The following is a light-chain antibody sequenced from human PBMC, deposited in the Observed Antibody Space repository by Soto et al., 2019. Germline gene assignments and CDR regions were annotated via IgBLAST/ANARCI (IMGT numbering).Light chain of an antibody. CDR3: QQLSRYPLT. CDR1: QGISSY. V-gene: IGKV1D-8*01. Sequence: IWMTQSPSVLSSSRGDRFTISCRMSQGISSYLAWYQQKPGKAPDLLIYSASTLQSGVPSRFSGSGSETEFSLTIRALQPEDFATYYCQQLSRYPLTFGGGTRLEIK. CDR2: SAS. J-gene: IGKJ5*01.